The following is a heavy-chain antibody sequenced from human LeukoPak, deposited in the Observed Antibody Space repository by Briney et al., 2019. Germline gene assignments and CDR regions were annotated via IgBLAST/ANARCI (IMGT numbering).Heavy chain of an antibody. CDR3: VKDPGVVILPWGH. CDR1: GFTFGSYA. CDR2: LSRSGDNT. V-gene: IGHV3-23*01. Sequence: GGSLRLSCAASGFTFGSYAMSWVRQAPGKGLEWVSALSRSGDNTYYADSVKSRFTISRDNSRSTLYLQMNSLRVEDTAVYYCVKDPGVVILPWGHWGQGTLVTVSS. J-gene: IGHJ4*02. D-gene: IGHD4-23*01.